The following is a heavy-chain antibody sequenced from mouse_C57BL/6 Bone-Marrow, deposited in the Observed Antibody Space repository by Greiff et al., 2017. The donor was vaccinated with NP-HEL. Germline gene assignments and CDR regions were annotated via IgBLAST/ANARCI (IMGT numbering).Heavy chain of an antibody. CDR1: GYTFTDYE. V-gene: IGHV1-15*01. J-gene: IGHJ2*01. D-gene: IGHD1-1*01. Sequence: QVQLKQSGAELVRPGASVTLSCKASGYTFTDYEMHWVKQTPVHGLEWIGAIDPETGGTAYNQKFKGKAILTADKSSSTAYMELRSLTSEDSAVYYCTREEWYGSSYGYFDYWGQGTTLTVSS. CDR2: IDPETGGT. CDR3: TREEWYGSSYGYFDY.